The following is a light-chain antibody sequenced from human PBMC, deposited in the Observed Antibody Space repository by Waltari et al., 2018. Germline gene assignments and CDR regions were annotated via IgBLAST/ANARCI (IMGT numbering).Light chain of an antibody. V-gene: IGLV2-14*01. J-gene: IGLJ1*01. CDR1: RRHVGDYNY. CDR2: EHR. CDR3: CSYTLGTLNL. Sequence: QSALTQPASVSGSPGQSITISFTGSRRHVGDYNYVSWYQHHPGNAPKLLLYEHRIRPSGLSSLFSGSTSGNTASLPISGLQTEDDADYFCCSYTLGTLNLFGSGTRVTVL.